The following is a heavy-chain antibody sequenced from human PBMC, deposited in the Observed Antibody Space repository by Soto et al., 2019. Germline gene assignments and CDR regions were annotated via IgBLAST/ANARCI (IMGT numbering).Heavy chain of an antibody. CDR3: ARQSGAKEFDY. V-gene: IGHV5-51*01. Sequence: GESLKISCKGSGYSFTSYWIGWVRQMPGKGLEWMGIIYPGDPDARYSPSFQGQVTISADKSISTAYLQGSSLKASDTASYYCARQSGAKEFDYWGQGTLVTVSS. D-gene: IGHD1-26*01. J-gene: IGHJ4*02. CDR2: IYPGDPDA. CDR1: GYSFTSYW.